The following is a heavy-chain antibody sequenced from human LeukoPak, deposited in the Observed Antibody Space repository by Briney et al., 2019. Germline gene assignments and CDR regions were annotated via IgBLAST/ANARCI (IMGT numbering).Heavy chain of an antibody. J-gene: IGHJ4*02. CDR1: GGSISSYY. V-gene: IGHV4-59*01. CDR2: IYYSGST. CDR3: ARGRSIAVRPFDY. D-gene: IGHD6-6*01. Sequence: SETLSLTCTVSGGSISSYYWSWIRQPPGKGLEWIGYIYYSGSTNYNPSLKSRVTISVDTSKNQFSLKLSSVTAADTAVYYCARGRSIAVRPFDYWGQGTLVTVSS.